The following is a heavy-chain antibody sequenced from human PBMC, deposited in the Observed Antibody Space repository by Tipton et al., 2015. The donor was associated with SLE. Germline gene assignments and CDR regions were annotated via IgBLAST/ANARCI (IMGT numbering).Heavy chain of an antibody. Sequence: TLSLTCSVSGVSISTYYWSWIRQSPGKGLEWIGFFYFSGSSQYNPSLKSRVAISADTSNNQFSLELRSVTAADTAVYYCARTLDALDIWGQGTTVTVSS. CDR3: ARTLDALDI. CDR1: GVSISTYY. J-gene: IGHJ3*02. CDR2: FYFSGSS. V-gene: IGHV4-59*01.